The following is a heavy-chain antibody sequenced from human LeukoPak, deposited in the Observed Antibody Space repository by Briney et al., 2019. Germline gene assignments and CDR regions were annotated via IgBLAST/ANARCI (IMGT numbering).Heavy chain of an antibody. V-gene: IGHV3-23*01. D-gene: IGHD6-13*01. CDR2: ISGSGGST. CDR1: GFTFSSYA. CDR3: SKVGIAPAVVNSGLFV. J-gene: IGHJ6*03. Sequence: GGSLRLSCAASGFTFSSYAMSWVRQAPGKGLEWVSAISGSGGSTYYADSGKGRFTIYRDNSNNTLYLQMNSLRAVDTAVYYFSKVGIAPAVVNSGLFVCCKGTTLTVAS.